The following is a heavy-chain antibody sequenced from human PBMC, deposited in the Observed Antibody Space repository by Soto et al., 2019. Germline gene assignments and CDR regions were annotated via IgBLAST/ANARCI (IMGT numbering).Heavy chain of an antibody. CDR3: ARIRAQPYYDSSGYYPPDAFDI. D-gene: IGHD3-22*01. V-gene: IGHV3-33*08. CDR2: IWYDGSNK. J-gene: IGHJ3*02. Sequence: PGGSLRLSCAASGFIFSNYGMHWVRQAPGKGLEWVAVIWYDGSNKYYADSVKGRFTISRDNSKNTLYLQMNSLRAEDTAVYYCARIRAQPYYDSSGYYPPDAFDIWGQGTMVTVSS. CDR1: GFIFSNYG.